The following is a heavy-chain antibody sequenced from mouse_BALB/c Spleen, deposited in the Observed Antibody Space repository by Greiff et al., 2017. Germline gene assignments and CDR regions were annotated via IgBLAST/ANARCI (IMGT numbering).Heavy chain of an antibody. Sequence: VKLMESGPGLVAPSQSLSITCTVSGFSFTGYGVNWVRQPPGQGLEWLGMIWGDGSTDYNSALKSRLSTNKDNSKTQVFLKMNSLQTNDTARYYCARDEGEMSVYYGYDGRFAYWGQGTLVTVSA. CDR3: ARDEGEMSVYYGYDGRFAY. CDR2: IWGDGST. CDR1: GFSFTGYG. V-gene: IGHV2-6-7*01. D-gene: IGHD2-2*01. J-gene: IGHJ3*01.